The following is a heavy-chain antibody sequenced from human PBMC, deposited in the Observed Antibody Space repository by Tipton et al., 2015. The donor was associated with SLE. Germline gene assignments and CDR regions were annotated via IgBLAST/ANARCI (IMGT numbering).Heavy chain of an antibody. CDR1: GYGFISYW. CDR2: VYPGDSDT. V-gene: IGHV5-51*03. J-gene: IGHJ5*02. CDR3: ASYNSSGGWFDP. Sequence: QSGPEVKKPGESLKISCKGSGYGFISYWIAWVRQMPGKGLEWMGIVYPGDSDTRYSPSFQGHVSISADKSSSTAYLQWSSLKASDTALYYCASYNSSGGWFDPWGQGTLITVSS. D-gene: IGHD6-13*01.